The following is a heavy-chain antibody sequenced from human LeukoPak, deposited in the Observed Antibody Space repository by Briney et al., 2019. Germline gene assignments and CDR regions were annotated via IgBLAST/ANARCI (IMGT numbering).Heavy chain of an antibody. Sequence: GGSLRLSCAASGFTFSSYAMHWVRQAPGKGLEWVAVISYDGSNKYYADSVKGRFTISRDNSKNTLYLQMNSLRPEDTAVYYCARAVEGGYSYGYGDYWGQGTLVTVSS. CDR2: ISYDGSNK. CDR1: GFTFSSYA. J-gene: IGHJ4*02. CDR3: ARAVEGGYSYGYGDY. V-gene: IGHV3-30-3*01. D-gene: IGHD5-18*01.